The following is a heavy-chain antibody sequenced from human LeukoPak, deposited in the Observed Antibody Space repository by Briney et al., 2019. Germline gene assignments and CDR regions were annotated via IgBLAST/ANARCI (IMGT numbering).Heavy chain of an antibody. D-gene: IGHD1-26*01. V-gene: IGHV1-69*06. CDR3: ARGSGGYYYYYMDV. Sequence: ASVKVSCKASGGTFSSYAISWVRQAPGQGLEWMGGIIPIFGTANYAQKFQGRVTITADKSTSTAYMELSSLRSEDTAVYYCARGSGGYYYYYMDVWGKGTTVTVSS. CDR2: IIPIFGTA. CDR1: GGTFSSYA. J-gene: IGHJ6*03.